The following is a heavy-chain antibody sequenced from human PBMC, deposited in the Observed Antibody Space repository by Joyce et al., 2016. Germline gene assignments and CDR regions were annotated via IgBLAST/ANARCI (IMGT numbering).Heavy chain of an antibody. D-gene: IGHD3-22*01. CDR1: GYTFTNYF. CDR2: INPNSGGT. Sequence: QVLLVQSGAEVKKPGASVKVSCKASGYTFTNYFIHWVRQGPVQGLEWMGWINPNSGGTMYAQNFQGRVTMTSDTSVSTVYMELSRLRSDDTAVYYCARVTDYYDSSGYYSLGYWGQGTLVTVSS. CDR3: ARVTDYYDSSGYYSLGY. J-gene: IGHJ4*02. V-gene: IGHV1-2*02.